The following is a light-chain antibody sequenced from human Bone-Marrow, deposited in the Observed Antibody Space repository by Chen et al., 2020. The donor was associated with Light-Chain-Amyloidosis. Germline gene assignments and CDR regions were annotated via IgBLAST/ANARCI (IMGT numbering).Light chain of an antibody. J-gene: IGLJ3*02. CDR1: NIGSTS. CDR3: QVWDRSSDRPM. CDR2: DDS. V-gene: IGLV3-21*02. Sequence: SYVLTQPSSVSVAPGQTATSACGGNNIGSTSVHWYQQTPGQAPLLVVYDDSDRPSGIPERLSGCNSGNTATLTSSRVEAGDEADYYCQVWDRSSDRPMFGGGTKLTVL.